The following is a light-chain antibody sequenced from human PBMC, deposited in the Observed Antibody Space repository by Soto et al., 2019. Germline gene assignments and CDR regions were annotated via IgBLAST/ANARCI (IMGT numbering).Light chain of an antibody. Sequence: QSALTQPPSASGSPGQSVTISCTGTSSDVGTHGYVSWYQQHAGKAPKLMIYDVTKRPSGVPDRFSGSKSANTASLTDTGLQAEDEADYYCMCYAGGNNWVFGGGTKVTVL. CDR2: DVT. J-gene: IGLJ3*02. CDR1: SSDVGTHGY. CDR3: MCYAGGNNWV. V-gene: IGLV2-8*01.